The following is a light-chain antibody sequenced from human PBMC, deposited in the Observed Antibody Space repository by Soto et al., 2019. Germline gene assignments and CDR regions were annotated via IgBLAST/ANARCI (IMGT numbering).Light chain of an antibody. V-gene: IGKV3-20*01. CDR3: QQYGGSTYT. CDR1: QSVSSNH. CDR2: GAS. Sequence: IVLTQSPGSLSLSPRERATLSCRASQSVSSNHLAWYQQKPGQAPRLLIYGASRRAAGIPDRFSGSGSGTDFTLTISRLEPEDFAVYYCQQYGGSTYTFGQGTRLEIK. J-gene: IGKJ5*01.